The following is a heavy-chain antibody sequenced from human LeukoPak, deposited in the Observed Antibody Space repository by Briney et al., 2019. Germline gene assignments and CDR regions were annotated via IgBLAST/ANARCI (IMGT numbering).Heavy chain of an antibody. CDR3: AKGLALVAKSGPFDY. Sequence: GGSLRLSCAASGFTFHDYTMHCVRHSRGRGLEWVSLISWDGGNTYYEDSVKGRFTISRDNSKNSLYLQMNSLRTEDTALYYCAKGLALVAKSGPFDYWGQGTLVSVSS. V-gene: IGHV3-43*01. D-gene: IGHD5-12*01. CDR2: ISWDGGNT. CDR1: GFTFHDYT. J-gene: IGHJ4*02.